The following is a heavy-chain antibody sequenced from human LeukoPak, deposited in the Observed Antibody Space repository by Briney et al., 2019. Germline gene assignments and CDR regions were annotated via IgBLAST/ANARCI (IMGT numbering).Heavy chain of an antibody. CDR2: IGSSGNI. CDR1: GFTFSSYA. V-gene: IGHV3-23*01. D-gene: IGHD2-2*01. J-gene: IGHJ4*02. Sequence: GGSLRLSCAASGFTFSSYAMRWVRQAPGKGLEWVSTIGSSGNIYYADSVKGRFTISRDNSKNTLYLQMNSLSAGDTAIYYCAKSIPSGATDYWGQGALVTVSS. CDR3: AKSIPSGATDY.